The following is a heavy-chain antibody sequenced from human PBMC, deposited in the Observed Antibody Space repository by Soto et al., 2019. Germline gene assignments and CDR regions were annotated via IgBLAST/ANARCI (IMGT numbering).Heavy chain of an antibody. CDR2: IIPILGIA. D-gene: IGHD3-10*01. J-gene: IGHJ5*02. Sequence: QVQLVQSGAEVKKPGSSVKVSCKASGGTFSSYTISWVRQAPGQGLEWMGRIIPILGIANYAQKFQGRVTSTADKSTSTAYMELSSLRSEDTAVYYCAVMVRGVHWFDPWGQGSLVTVSS. CDR1: GGTFSSYT. CDR3: AVMVRGVHWFDP. V-gene: IGHV1-69*02.